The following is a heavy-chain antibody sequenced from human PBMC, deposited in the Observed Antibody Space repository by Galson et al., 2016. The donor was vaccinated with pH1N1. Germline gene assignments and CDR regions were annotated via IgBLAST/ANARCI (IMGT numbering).Heavy chain of an antibody. CDR3: ARVSGGYYDTSGYYYRWYFDL. CDR1: GFTFNSYS. V-gene: IGHV3-21*01. Sequence: SLRLSCAASGFTFNSYSMIWVRQAPGKGLEWVSSISSSSSYIYYADSVKGRFTISRDNAENSLYLQMNSLRAEDTAVYYCARVSGGYYDTSGYYYRWYFDLWGRGTLVTVSS. J-gene: IGHJ2*01. D-gene: IGHD3-22*01. CDR2: ISSSSSYI.